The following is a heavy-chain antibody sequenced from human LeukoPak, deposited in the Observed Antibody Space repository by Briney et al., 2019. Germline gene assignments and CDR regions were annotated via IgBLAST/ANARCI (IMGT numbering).Heavy chain of an antibody. CDR1: GFTFSSYG. CDR2: ISYDGSNK. Sequence: GGSLRLSCAASGFTFSSYGMHWIRQATGKGLEWVAVISYDGSNKYYAVSVKGRFTISRDNSKNTLYLQMNSLRAEDTAVYYCAGSYYNPDYNGMDVWGQGTTVTVSS. D-gene: IGHD3-10*01. V-gene: IGHV3-30*03. J-gene: IGHJ6*02. CDR3: AGSYYNPDYNGMDV.